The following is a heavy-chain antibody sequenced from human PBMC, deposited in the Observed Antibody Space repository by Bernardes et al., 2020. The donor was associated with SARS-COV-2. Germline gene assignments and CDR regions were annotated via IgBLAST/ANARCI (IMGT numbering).Heavy chain of an antibody. CDR3: ARQRGVVEPAATYYFDY. J-gene: IGHJ4*02. D-gene: IGHD2-2*01. V-gene: IGHV4-59*08. CDR2: IYYSGST. CDR1: GGSISSYY. Sequence: SETLYLTCTVSGGSISSYYWSWIRQPPGKGLEWIGYIYYSGSTNYNPSLKSRVTISVDTSKNQFSLKLSSVTAADTAVYYCARQRGVVEPAATYYFDYWGQGTLVTVSS.